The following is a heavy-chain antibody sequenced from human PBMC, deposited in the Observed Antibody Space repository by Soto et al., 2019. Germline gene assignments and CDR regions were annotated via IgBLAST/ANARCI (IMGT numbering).Heavy chain of an antibody. CDR1: GGSFSGYY. CDR2: IAHSGST. V-gene: IGHV4-34*01. Sequence: QVQLQQWGAGLLKPSETLSLTCALSGGSFSGYYWSWIRQPPGKGLEWIGEIAHSGSTNYNPSFKSRVTFSLDTSKAQFSLKLSAVTAADTAVYYCARGPYGSGIRSPYYNYYMDVWGKGTTVTVSS. CDR3: ARGPYGSGIRSPYYNYYMDV. D-gene: IGHD3-10*01. J-gene: IGHJ6*03.